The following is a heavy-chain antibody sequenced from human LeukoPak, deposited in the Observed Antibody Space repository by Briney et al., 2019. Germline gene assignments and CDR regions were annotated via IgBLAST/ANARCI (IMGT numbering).Heavy chain of an antibody. D-gene: IGHD2-2*01. J-gene: IGHJ4*02. CDR3: ARELSGTSSRHFDY. CDR1: GFFFSDSA. CDR2: TTGLGDNT. Sequence: GGSLRLSCAASGFFFSDSAMAWVRQAPGKGLEWVSTTTGLGDNTHYADSVKGRFTISRDNAKNALHLQMNTLRAEDTAVYYCARELSGTSSRHFDYWGQGTLVTVSS. V-gene: IGHV3-23*01.